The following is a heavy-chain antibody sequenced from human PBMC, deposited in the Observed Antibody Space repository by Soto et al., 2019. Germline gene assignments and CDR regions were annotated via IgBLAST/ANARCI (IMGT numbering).Heavy chain of an antibody. CDR1: GFTFSSYA. Sequence: QVQLVESGGGVVQPGRSLRLSCAASGFTFSSYAMHWVRQAPGKGLEWVAVISYDGSNKYYADSVKGRFTLSRDNSKNTVYLQMNSLRTEDTAVYYCARPLWRDDYNWGYFDLWGRGTLVTVSS. D-gene: IGHD4-4*01. J-gene: IGHJ2*01. CDR3: ARPLWRDDYNWGYFDL. CDR2: ISYDGSNK. V-gene: IGHV3-30-3*01.